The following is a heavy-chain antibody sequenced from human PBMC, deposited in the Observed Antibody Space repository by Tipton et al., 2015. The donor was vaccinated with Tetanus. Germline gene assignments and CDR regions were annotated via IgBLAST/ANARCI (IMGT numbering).Heavy chain of an antibody. CDR1: GGSVSGHF. V-gene: IGHV4-59*02. CDR3: SRDSSSVYRMVGFTVLGGYFDY. Sequence: TLSLTCTVSGGSVSGHFWSWIRQSPGKGLEWIGCISDSGTTNYNPSLKSRVTMSRDTSNNQISLKLDSVTAADTAVYYCSRDSSSVYRMVGFTVLGGYFDYWGQGIPVTVSS. CDR2: ISDSGTT. D-gene: IGHD1-26*01. J-gene: IGHJ4*02.